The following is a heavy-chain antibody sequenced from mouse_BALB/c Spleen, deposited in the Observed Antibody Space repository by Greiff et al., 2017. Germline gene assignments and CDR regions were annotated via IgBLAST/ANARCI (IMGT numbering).Heavy chain of an antibody. CDR2: ISDGGSYT. CDR1: GFTFSDYY. Sequence: EVQGVESGGGLVKPGGSLKLSCAASGFTFSDYYMYWVRQTPEKRLEWVATISDGGSYTYYPDSVKGRFTISRDNAKNNLYLQMSSLKSEDTAMYYCARGYRSYAMDYWGQGTSVTVSS. J-gene: IGHJ4*01. D-gene: IGHD2-14*01. V-gene: IGHV5-4*02. CDR3: ARGYRSYAMDY.